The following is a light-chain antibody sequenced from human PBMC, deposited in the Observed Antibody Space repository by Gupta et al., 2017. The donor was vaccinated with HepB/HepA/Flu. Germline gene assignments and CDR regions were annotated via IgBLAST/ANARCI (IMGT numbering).Light chain of an antibody. Sequence: YVLTQPPSVSLAPGKTARNTCGGANIGERSLQWYQQRSGQPPVLVIYDDRERPSGIPERFSGSNSGNTATLTISGVEVGDEADYYCHVWDNPSDHPVIFGGGTKLTVL. CDR2: DDR. CDR3: HVWDNPSDHPVI. CDR1: NIGERS. V-gene: IGLV3-21*01. J-gene: IGLJ2*01.